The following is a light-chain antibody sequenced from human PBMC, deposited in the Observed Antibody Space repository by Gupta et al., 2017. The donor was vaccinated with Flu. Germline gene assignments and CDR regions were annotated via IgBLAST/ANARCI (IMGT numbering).Light chain of an antibody. CDR1: QRVSSSY. J-gene: IGKJ2*01. Sequence: EIVLTQPPGPPSSPPGERATLSCSGSQRVSSSYLEWYQQKPDQAPRILIDGASSRATGIPDRFSGSGSGTDFTLTISRREPEDFAVYYCQQEGSSQHTFGQGTELEIK. CDR3: QQEGSSQHT. V-gene: IGKV3-20*01. CDR2: GAS.